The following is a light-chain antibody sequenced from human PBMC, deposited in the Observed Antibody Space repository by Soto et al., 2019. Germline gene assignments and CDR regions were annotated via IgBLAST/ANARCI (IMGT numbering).Light chain of an antibody. CDR3: QQYGSSMWT. J-gene: IGKJ1*01. CDR1: QSVSMH. V-gene: IGKV3-20*01. Sequence: EIVLTQSPATLSLSPGERATLSCRASQSVSMHLAWYQQKPGQAPRPLIYGASSRATGIPERFSGSGSGTDFTLTIRRLEPEDFAVYYCQQYGSSMWTFGQGTKVDNK. CDR2: GAS.